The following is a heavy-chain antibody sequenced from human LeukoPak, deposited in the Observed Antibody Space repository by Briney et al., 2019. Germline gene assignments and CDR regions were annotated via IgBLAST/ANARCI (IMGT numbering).Heavy chain of an antibody. CDR3: ANLGDYYDSSGYS. D-gene: IGHD3-22*01. CDR2: ISSSGSTI. Sequence: GGSLRLSCADSGFTFSSYAMRWIRQAPGKGLEWVSYISSSGSTIYYADSVKGRFTISRDNAKNSLYLQMNSLRAEDTAVYYCANLGDYYDSSGYSWGQGTLVTVSS. J-gene: IGHJ4*02. V-gene: IGHV3-11*01. CDR1: GFTFSSYA.